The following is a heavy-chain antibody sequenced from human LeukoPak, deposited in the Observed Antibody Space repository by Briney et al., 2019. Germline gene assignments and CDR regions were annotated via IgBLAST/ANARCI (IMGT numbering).Heavy chain of an antibody. D-gene: IGHD2-2*01. CDR2: IYHSGST. J-gene: IGHJ4*02. V-gene: IGHV4-38-2*01. Sequence: SETLSLTCAVSGYSISSGYYWGWIRQPPGKGLEWIGSIYHSGSTYYNPSLKSRVTISVDTSKNQFSLKLSSVTAADTAVYYCASISSTSFNPFDYWGRGTLVTVSS. CDR1: GYSISSGYY. CDR3: ASISSTSFNPFDY.